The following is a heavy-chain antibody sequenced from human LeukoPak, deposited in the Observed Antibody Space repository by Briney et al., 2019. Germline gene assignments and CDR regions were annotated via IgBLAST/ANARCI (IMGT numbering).Heavy chain of an antibody. D-gene: IGHD3-10*01. CDR1: GGSFSGYY. CDR2: INHSGST. Sequence: SETLSLTCAVYGGSFSGYYWSWIRQPPGKGLEWIGEINHSGSTNYNPSLKSRVTISVDRSKNQFSLKLSSVTAADTAVYYCARGRLGSRITMVRGFDPWGQGTLVTVSS. CDR3: ARGRLGSRITMVRGFDP. J-gene: IGHJ5*02. V-gene: IGHV4-34*01.